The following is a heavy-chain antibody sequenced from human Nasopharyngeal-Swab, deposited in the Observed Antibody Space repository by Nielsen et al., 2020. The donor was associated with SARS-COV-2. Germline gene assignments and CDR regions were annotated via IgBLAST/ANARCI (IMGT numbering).Heavy chain of an antibody. CDR3: ARVIVGADYFDY. CDR1: GGSISSYY. Sequence: GSLRLSCTVSGGSISSYYWSWIRQPAGKGLEWIGRIYTSGSTNYNPSLKSRVTMSVDTSKNQFSLKLSSVTAADTAVYYCARVIVGADYFDYWGQGTLVTVSS. J-gene: IGHJ4*02. CDR2: IYTSGST. D-gene: IGHD1-26*01. V-gene: IGHV4-4*07.